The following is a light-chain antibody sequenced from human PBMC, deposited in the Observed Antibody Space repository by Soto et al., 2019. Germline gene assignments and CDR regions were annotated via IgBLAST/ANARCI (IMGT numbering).Light chain of an antibody. Sequence: EIVITQSPDTLSVSPGKRATLSCRTSQSVSSNLAWYRQKPGQAPRLLIYGASTRATGIPDRFSGSGSGTEFTLTISRLEYEDFEVYSCQQYNNWTLTFGGGTKVDIK. CDR2: GAS. V-gene: IGKV3-15*01. CDR3: QQYNNWTLT. CDR1: QSVSSN. J-gene: IGKJ4*01.